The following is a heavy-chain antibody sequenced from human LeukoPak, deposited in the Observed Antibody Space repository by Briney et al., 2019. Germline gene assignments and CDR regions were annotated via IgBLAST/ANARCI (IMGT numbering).Heavy chain of an antibody. Sequence: GGSLRLSCAASGFTFSSYAMSWVRQAPGKGLEWVSAISGSGGSTYYADSVKGRFTISRDNSKNTLYLQMNSLRAEDTAVYYCAKGVHSSSWYLVRGFDYWGQGTLVTVSS. CDR2: ISGSGGST. CDR3: AKGVHSSSWYLVRGFDY. V-gene: IGHV3-23*01. CDR1: GFTFSSYA. D-gene: IGHD6-13*01. J-gene: IGHJ4*02.